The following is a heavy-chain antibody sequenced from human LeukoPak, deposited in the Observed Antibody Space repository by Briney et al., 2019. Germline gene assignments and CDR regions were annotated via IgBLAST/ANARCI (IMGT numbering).Heavy chain of an antibody. Sequence: GGSLRLSCAASGFTFSSYAMSWVRQAPGKGLEWVSAISGSGGSTYYADSVKGRFTISRDNSKNTLYLQMNSLRAEDTAVYYCAKDDSSWMRVALDYWGQGTLVTVSS. D-gene: IGHD6-13*01. CDR1: GFTFSSYA. V-gene: IGHV3-23*01. CDR2: ISGSGGST. J-gene: IGHJ4*02. CDR3: AKDDSSWMRVALDY.